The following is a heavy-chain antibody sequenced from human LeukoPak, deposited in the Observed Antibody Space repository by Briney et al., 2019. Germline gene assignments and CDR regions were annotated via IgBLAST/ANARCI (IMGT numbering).Heavy chain of an antibody. D-gene: IGHD6-13*01. Sequence: GGSLRLSCAASGFTFSDFYMSWIRQAPGKGLEWVSYISSDSETISYADSVRGRFTVSRDNANNSLYLLMSRLRVEDTAVYYCARMSSSSYHKYWGQGTLVTVSS. J-gene: IGHJ4*02. CDR3: ARMSSSSYHKY. CDR1: GFTFSDFY. CDR2: ISSDSETI. V-gene: IGHV3-11*01.